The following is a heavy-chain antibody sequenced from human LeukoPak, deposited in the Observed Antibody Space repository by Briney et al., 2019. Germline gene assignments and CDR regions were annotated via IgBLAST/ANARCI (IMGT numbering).Heavy chain of an antibody. CDR1: GGSIISSSNY. V-gene: IGHV4-39*07. CDR2: IYYSGSP. D-gene: IGHD5-12*01. J-gene: IGHJ5*02. CDR3: ARDMLMVDMVAMYWFDL. Sequence: SETLSLTCTVSGGSIISSSNYWGWIRQPPGKGLEWIGSIYYSGSPFYNPSLRSRVTISADSSKNQFSLELSSVTAADTAIYYCARDMLMVDMVAMYWFDLWGQGTLVTVSS.